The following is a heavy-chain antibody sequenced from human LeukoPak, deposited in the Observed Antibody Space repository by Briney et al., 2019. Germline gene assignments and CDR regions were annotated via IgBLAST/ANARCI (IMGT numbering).Heavy chain of an antibody. CDR3: TKDLRGWSNS. D-gene: IGHD5/OR15-5a*01. J-gene: IGHJ5*01. CDR1: GFTLTSYA. CDR2: MSGSGDST. V-gene: IGHV3-23*01. Sequence: PGGSLRLSCAASGFTLTSYAMSWVRQAPGKGLEWVSAMSGSGDSTNYADSVKGRFTISRGNSKNTVYLQMNSLRADDTAVYYCTKDLRGWSNSWGQGTLVTVSS.